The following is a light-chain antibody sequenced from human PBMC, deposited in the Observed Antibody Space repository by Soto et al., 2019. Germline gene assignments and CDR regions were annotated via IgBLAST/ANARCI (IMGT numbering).Light chain of an antibody. V-gene: IGKV1-9*01. Sequence: IQLTQSPSSLSASIGDRVTISCRASQGISSYLAWYQQEPGKAPKLLIYGASTVRSGVPSRFSGSGSGTDFTLTITSLQPEDSATYFCQQLSTYPLTFGGGTKVEIK. CDR2: GAS. CDR3: QQLSTYPLT. CDR1: QGISSY. J-gene: IGKJ4*01.